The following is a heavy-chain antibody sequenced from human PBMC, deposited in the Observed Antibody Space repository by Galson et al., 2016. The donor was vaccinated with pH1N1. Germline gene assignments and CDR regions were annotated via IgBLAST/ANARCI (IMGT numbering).Heavy chain of an antibody. Sequence: SLRLSCAASGFTFSTYWMHWVRQGPGQGLVWVARIKYDGSTTAYADSVKGRFTISRANAKNTLYLDMNSLRVEDTAVYYCARDLDWVLFDYWGHGTLVTVSS. D-gene: IGHD3/OR15-3a*01. CDR1: GFTFSTYW. CDR2: IKYDGSTT. CDR3: ARDLDWVLFDY. V-gene: IGHV3-74*01. J-gene: IGHJ4*01.